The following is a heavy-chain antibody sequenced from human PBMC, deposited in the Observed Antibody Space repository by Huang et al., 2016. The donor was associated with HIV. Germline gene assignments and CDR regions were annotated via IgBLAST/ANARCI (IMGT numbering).Heavy chain of an antibody. Sequence: QVYLMESGGGEVKLGRSLRLSCRASGFVFNNYAMHWVRQAPGGGLEWGAVISFDGSGQYYVDSVKGRFTISRYNSKNTLYLQMNRLGVEDTAVYYCAKDSWGYCAGGSCSLKIDSWGQGTLVAVS. CDR3: AKDSWGYCAGGSCSLKIDS. J-gene: IGHJ5*01. CDR2: ISFDGSGQ. CDR1: GFVFNNYA. D-gene: IGHD2-8*02. V-gene: IGHV3-30*18.